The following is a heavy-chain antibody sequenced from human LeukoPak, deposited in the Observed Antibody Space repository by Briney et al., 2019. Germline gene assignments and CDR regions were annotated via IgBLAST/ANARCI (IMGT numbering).Heavy chain of an antibody. Sequence: GGSLRLSCAASGFTFSSYAMSWVRQAPGKGLEWVSSISDNGAYSYYPDSVRGRFIISRDTPRNTLYLQMNGLRAEDTAIYYCARGYCDRATCYTSESHLDYWGQGALVTVSS. D-gene: IGHD2-2*02. CDR3: ARGYCDRATCYTSESHLDY. V-gene: IGHV3-23*01. J-gene: IGHJ4*02. CDR2: ISDNGAYS. CDR1: GFTFSSYA.